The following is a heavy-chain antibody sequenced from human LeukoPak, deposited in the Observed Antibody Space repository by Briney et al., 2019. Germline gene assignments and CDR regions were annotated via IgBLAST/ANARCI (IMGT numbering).Heavy chain of an antibody. CDR3: AKDHRGIAARRGYYFDY. CDR1: GFTFSSYA. CDR2: ISGSGGST. Sequence: GGSLRLSCAASGFTFSSYAMSWVRQAPGKGLEWVSAISGSGGSTYYADSVKGRFTISRDNSKNTLYLQMNSLRAEDTAVYYCAKDHRGIAARRGYYFDYWGQGTLVTVSS. D-gene: IGHD6-6*01. J-gene: IGHJ4*02. V-gene: IGHV3-23*01.